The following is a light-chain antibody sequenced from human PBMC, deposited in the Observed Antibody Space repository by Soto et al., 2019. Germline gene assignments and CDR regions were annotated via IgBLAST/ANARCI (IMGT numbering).Light chain of an antibody. V-gene: IGKV1-5*01. J-gene: IGKJ1*01. CDR1: QSISSY. Sequence: DIQMTQSPSSLSASVGDRVTITCRASQSISSYLNWYQQKPGKAPKLLIYDASNLETGVPSRFSGSGSGTEFTLTISSLQPDDFATYYCQQYNSYSVTFGQGTKVDIK. CDR2: DAS. CDR3: QQYNSYSVT.